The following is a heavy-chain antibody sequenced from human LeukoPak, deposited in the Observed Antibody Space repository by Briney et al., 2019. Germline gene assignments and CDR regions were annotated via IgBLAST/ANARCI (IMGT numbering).Heavy chain of an antibody. CDR2: IYYSGST. D-gene: IGHD3-10*01. J-gene: IGHJ4*02. Sequence: SETLSLTCTVSGGSISSGDYYWGWLRQPPGKGLEWFGYIYYSGSTYYNPSLKSRVTISVDTSKNQFSLKLSSVTAADTAVYYCARDRPGYYGSGSYFGYWGQGTLVTVSS. V-gene: IGHV4-30-4*01. CDR3: ARDRPGYYGSGSYFGY. CDR1: GGSISSGDYY.